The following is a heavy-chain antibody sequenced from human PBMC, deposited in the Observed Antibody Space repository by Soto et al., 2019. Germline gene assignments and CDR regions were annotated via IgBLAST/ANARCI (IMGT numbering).Heavy chain of an antibody. CDR2: IYYSGST. D-gene: IGHD2-15*01. CDR1: GGSISSYY. V-gene: IGHV4-59*01. J-gene: IGHJ6*01. Sequence: SETLSLTCTVSGGSISSYYWSWIRQPPGKGLEWIGYIYYSGSTNYNPSLKSRVTISVDTSKNQFSLKLSSVTAADTAVYYCARFGGYLYDYYYGMDVWGQGTTVTVSS. CDR3: ARFGGYLYDYYYGMDV.